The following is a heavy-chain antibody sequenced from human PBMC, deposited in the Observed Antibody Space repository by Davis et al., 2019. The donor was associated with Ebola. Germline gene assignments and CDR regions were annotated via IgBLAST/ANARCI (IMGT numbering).Heavy chain of an antibody. J-gene: IGHJ6*02. CDR2: INGGNGNT. Sequence: AASVKVSCKASGYSFTSFAMHWVRQAPGQRLEWLGWINGGNGNTKYSQKFQGRVTITRDTSASTAYMELSSLSSEDTAVYYCASGGIYCSGSSCATYYYGMDVWGQGTLVIVSS. CDR3: ASGGIYCSGSSCATYYYGMDV. D-gene: IGHD2-2*01. CDR1: GYSFTSFA. V-gene: IGHV1-3*01.